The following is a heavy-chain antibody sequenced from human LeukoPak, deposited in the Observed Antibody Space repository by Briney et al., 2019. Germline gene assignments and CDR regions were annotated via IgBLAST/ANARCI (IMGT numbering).Heavy chain of an antibody. CDR3: AREGHYDSSGYHY. CDR1: GYIFTGYL. V-gene: IGHV1-2*02. Sequence: ASVKVSCKASGYIFTGYLMHWVRQAPGQGLEWMGWISPDSGGTNFAQKFQGRVTMTRDTSISTVYMELSRLGSDDTAVYYCAREGHYDSSGYHYWGQGVLVTVSS. D-gene: IGHD3-22*01. J-gene: IGHJ4*02. CDR2: ISPDSGGT.